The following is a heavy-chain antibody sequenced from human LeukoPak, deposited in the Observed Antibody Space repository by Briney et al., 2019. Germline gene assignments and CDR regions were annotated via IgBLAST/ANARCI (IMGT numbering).Heavy chain of an antibody. CDR3: ATRGVGATSSYFDY. CDR1: GGSFSGYY. D-gene: IGHD1-26*01. V-gene: IGHV4-34*01. Sequence: SETLSLTCAVYGGSFSGYYWSWIRQPSGKGLEWSGEINHSGSTNYNPSLKSRVTISVDTSKNQFSLKLSSVTAADTAVYYCATRGVGATSSYFDYWGQGTLVTVSS. CDR2: INHSGST. J-gene: IGHJ4*02.